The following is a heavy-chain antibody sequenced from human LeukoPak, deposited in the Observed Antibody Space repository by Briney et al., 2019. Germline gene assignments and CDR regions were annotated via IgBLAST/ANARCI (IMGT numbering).Heavy chain of an antibody. D-gene: IGHD1-1*01. CDR2: ITNNGRTI. Sequence: QPGGSLRLSCAASGFTFSSYGMNWVRQAPGRGLEWVSFITNNGRTIYYADSVKGRFTISRDNAKDSLYLQMNSLRAEDTAVYYCARERGTYRDAFDVWGQGTMVTVSS. CDR1: GFTFSSYG. J-gene: IGHJ3*01. V-gene: IGHV3-48*03. CDR3: ARERGTYRDAFDV.